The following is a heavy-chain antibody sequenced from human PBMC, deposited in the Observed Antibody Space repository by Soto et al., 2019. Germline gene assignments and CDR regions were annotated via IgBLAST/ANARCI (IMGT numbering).Heavy chain of an antibody. Sequence: ASVKVSCKASGDTFSSYAISWVRQAPGQGLEWMGGIIPIFGTANYAQKFQGRVTITADESTSTAYMELSSLRSEDTAVYYCARAEYVGSGYFLDYWGQGTLVTVSS. V-gene: IGHV1-69*13. CDR2: IIPIFGTA. J-gene: IGHJ4*02. CDR1: GDTFSSYA. D-gene: IGHD3-22*01. CDR3: ARAEYVGSGYFLDY.